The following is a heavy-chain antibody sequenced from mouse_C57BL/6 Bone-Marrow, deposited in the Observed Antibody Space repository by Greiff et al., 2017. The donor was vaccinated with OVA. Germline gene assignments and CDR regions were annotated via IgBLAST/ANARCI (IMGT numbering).Heavy chain of an antibody. V-gene: IGHV14-3*01. Sequence: VQLKESVAELVRPGASVKLSCTASGFNIKNTYMHWVKQRPEQGLEWIGRIDPANGNTKYAPKFQGKATITADTSSNTAYLQLSSLTSEDTAIYYCARERYYYGSRDWYFDVWGTGTTVTVSS. CDR2: IDPANGNT. D-gene: IGHD1-1*01. CDR3: ARERYYYGSRDWYFDV. J-gene: IGHJ1*03. CDR1: GFNIKNTY.